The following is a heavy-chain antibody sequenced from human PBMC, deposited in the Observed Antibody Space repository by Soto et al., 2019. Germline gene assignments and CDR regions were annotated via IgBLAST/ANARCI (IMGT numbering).Heavy chain of an antibody. J-gene: IGHJ4*02. Sequence: ESGLRGEPTQTLTLTCTFSGFSLSTSGMCVSWIRQPPGKALEWLALIDWDDDKYYSTSLKTRLTISKDTSKNQVVLTMTNMDPVDTATYYCARIKSGSYYSFDYWGQGTLVTVSS. CDR2: IDWDDDK. CDR1: GFSLSTSGMC. D-gene: IGHD1-26*01. CDR3: ARIKSGSYYSFDY. V-gene: IGHV2-70*01.